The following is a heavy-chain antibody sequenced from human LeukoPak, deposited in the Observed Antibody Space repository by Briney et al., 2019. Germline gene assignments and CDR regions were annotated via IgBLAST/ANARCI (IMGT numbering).Heavy chain of an antibody. V-gene: IGHV1-69*13. CDR3: ARVRGPTVTAYFDY. CDR2: IIPIFGTA. D-gene: IGHD4-17*01. CDR1: GSTFSSYA. J-gene: IGHJ4*02. Sequence: GASVKVSCKASGSTFSSYAISWVRQAPGQGLEWMGGIIPIFGTANYAQKFQGRVTITADESTSTAYMELSSLRSEDTAVYYCARVRGPTVTAYFDYWGQGTLVTVSS.